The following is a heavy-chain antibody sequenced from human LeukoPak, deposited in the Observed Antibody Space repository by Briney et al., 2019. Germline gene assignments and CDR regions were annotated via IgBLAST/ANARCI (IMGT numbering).Heavy chain of an antibody. V-gene: IGHV4-59*01. CDR2: IYYSGST. Sequence: SETQSLTCTVSGGSISSYYWSWIRQPPGKGLEWIGYIYYSGSTNYNPSLKSRVTISVDTSKNQFSLKLSSVTAADTAVYYCARGQPQHIVVVTAPIDYFDYWGQGTLVTVSS. CDR1: GGSISSYY. CDR3: ARGQPQHIVVVTAPIDYFDY. J-gene: IGHJ4*02. D-gene: IGHD2-21*02.